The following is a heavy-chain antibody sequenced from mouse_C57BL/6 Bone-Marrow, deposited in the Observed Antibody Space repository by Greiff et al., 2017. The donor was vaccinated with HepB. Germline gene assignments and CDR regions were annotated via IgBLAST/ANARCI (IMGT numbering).Heavy chain of an antibody. Sequence: EVQGVESGPGMVKPSQSLSLTCTVTGYSITSGYDWHWIRHFPGNKLEWMGYISYSGSTNYNPSLKSRISITHDTSKNHFFLKLNSVTTEDTATYYCARVGDIYFDYWGQGTTLTVSS. J-gene: IGHJ2*01. CDR1: GYSITSGYD. CDR3: ARVGDIYFDY. D-gene: IGHD3-3*01. V-gene: IGHV3-1*01. CDR2: ISYSGST.